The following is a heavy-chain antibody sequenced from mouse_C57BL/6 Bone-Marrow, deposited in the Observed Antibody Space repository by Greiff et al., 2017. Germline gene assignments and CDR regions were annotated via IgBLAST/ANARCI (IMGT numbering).Heavy chain of an antibody. V-gene: IGHV5-4*01. J-gene: IGHJ2*01. D-gene: IGHD2-10*02. Sequence: EVQLVESGGGLVKPGGSLKLSCAASGFTFSSYAMSWVRQTPEKRLEWVATISDGGSYTYYPDNVKGRFTISRDNAKNNLYLQMSHLKSEDTAMYYCASDLVWTLSYYFDYWGQGTTLTVSS. CDR3: ASDLVWTLSYYFDY. CDR1: GFTFSSYA. CDR2: ISDGGSYT.